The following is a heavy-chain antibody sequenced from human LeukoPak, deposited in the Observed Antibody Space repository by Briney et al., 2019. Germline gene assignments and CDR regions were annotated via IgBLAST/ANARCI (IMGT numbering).Heavy chain of an antibody. CDR3: AKGNYYGSGSYLFDY. CDR1: GFTFSSYA. J-gene: IGHJ4*02. CDR2: ISGSGGST. Sequence: GGSLRLSCAASGFTFSSYAMSWVRQAPGKGLEWVSAISGSGGSTYYADSVKGRFTISRDNSKNTLYLQMNSLRAEDTAVYYCAKGNYYGSGSYLFDYWGQGTLVTVSS. V-gene: IGHV3-23*01. D-gene: IGHD3-10*01.